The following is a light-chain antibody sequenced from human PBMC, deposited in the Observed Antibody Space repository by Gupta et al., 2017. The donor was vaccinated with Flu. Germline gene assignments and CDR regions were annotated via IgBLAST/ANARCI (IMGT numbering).Light chain of an antibody. J-gene: IGKJ2*01. V-gene: IGKV1-5*03. CDR3: QQDDTYTET. CDR2: KAS. CDR1: QSIRDW. Sequence: PSTLSASVGDRVTITCRASQSIRDWLAWYQQKPGKAPHLLIYKASTLETGVPSRFSGSGSGTEFTLTISSLQPDDFATYYCQQDDTYTETFGQGTKMEIK.